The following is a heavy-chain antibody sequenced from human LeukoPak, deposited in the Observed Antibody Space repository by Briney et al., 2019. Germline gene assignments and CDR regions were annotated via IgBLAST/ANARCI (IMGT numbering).Heavy chain of an antibody. J-gene: IGHJ4*02. Sequence: SETLSLTCAVYGGSFSGYYWSWIRQPPGKGLEWIGEINHSGSTNYNPSLKSRVTISVDTSKNQFSLKLSSVTAADTAVYYRVGGGYCTNGVCPGHYWGQGTLVTVSS. V-gene: IGHV4-34*01. CDR3: VGGGYCTNGVCPGHY. D-gene: IGHD2-8*01. CDR1: GGSFSGYY. CDR2: INHSGST.